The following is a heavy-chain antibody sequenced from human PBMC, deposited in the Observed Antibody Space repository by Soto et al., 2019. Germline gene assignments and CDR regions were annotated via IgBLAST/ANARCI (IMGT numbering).Heavy chain of an antibody. D-gene: IGHD1-26*01. CDR2: IYYSGST. V-gene: IGHV4-30-4*01. CDR3: ARVIVGATAELDY. Sequence: PSETLSLTCTVSGGSISSGDYYWSWIRQPPGKGLEWIGYIYYSGSTYYNPSLKSRVTISVDTSKNQFSLKLSSVTAADTAVYYCARVIVGATAELDYWGQGTLVTVSS. J-gene: IGHJ4*02. CDR1: GGSISSGDYY.